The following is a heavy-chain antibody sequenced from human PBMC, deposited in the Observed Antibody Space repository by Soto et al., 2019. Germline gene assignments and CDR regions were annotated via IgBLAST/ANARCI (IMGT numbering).Heavy chain of an antibody. J-gene: IGHJ4*02. Sequence: EVHLLESGGGLVQPGGSLRLSCAASGFTFDSHEMSWVRQAPGKGLEWVSTISNSGGSTYYADSVKGRFTVSRDNSKNTLYLQMSSQRAEDTALYYCAKYCVTTSCYTRYFDSWGQGTLVTVSS. CDR2: ISNSGGST. CDR3: AKYCVTTSCYTRYFDS. D-gene: IGHD2-2*01. CDR1: GFTFDSHE. V-gene: IGHV3-23*01.